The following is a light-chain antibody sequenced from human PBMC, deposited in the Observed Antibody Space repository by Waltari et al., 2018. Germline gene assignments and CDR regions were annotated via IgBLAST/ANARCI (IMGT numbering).Light chain of an antibody. V-gene: IGKV1-39*01. J-gene: IGKJ2*01. CDR1: LSIGTY. CDR2: AAS. Sequence: IKMTQSPSSMSASVGDRGTISCRASLSIGTYLNWFQQKAGEAPKLLISAASSLQPGVPSRFSGGGSGTDFTLIIASLQPDDLASYYCQQTYSTPRTFGQGTKLEI. CDR3: QQTYSTPRT.